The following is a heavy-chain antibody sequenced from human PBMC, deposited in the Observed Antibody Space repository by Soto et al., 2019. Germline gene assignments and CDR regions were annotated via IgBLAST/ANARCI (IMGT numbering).Heavy chain of an antibody. J-gene: IGHJ4*02. CDR1: CGSISSLGYS. V-gene: IGHV4-30-2*02. CDR3: AREFYYDSSGIGFAS. Sequence: SETLSLTCAVSCGSISSLGYSRSLIRQPPGKGLEWIGYMYHSGSTYYNPSLKSRVTISIDRSKNEFSLKLSSVTAADTAIYYCAREFYYDSSGIGFASWGQGTLVTVSS. D-gene: IGHD3-22*01. CDR2: MYHSGST.